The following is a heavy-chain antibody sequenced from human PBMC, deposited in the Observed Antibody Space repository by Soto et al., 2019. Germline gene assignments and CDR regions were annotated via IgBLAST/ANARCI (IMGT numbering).Heavy chain of an antibody. CDR1: GDTFTDYY. D-gene: IGHD2-21*02. CDR2: VNPSGGHT. CDR3: ARGGHVVVVTAALDY. J-gene: IGHJ4*02. Sequence: QVQLVQSGAEVKKPGASVKVSCKASGDTFTDYYIHWVRQAPGQGLEWMGTVNPSGGHTTYAQHCLGRSTLTRDTSSSTLHMELTSLTSEDTAIDYCARGGHVVVVTAALDYGGQGTLGTVSS. V-gene: IGHV1-46*01.